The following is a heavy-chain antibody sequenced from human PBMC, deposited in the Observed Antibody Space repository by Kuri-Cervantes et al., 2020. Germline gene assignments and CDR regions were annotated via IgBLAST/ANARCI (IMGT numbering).Heavy chain of an antibody. D-gene: IGHD3-22*01. V-gene: IGHV4-30-4*01. Sequence: LRLSCTVSGGSISSGDYYWSWIRQPPGKGLEWIGYIYYSGSTYYNPSLKSRVTISVDTSKNQFSLKLSSVTAADTAVYYCARGAYDSSGYDFIEYFQHWGQGTLVTVSS. CDR1: GGSISSGDYY. J-gene: IGHJ1*01. CDR3: ARGAYDSSGYDFIEYFQH. CDR2: IYYSGST.